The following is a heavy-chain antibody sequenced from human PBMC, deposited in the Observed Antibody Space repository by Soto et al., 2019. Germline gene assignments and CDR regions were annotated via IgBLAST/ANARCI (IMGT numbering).Heavy chain of an antibody. CDR2: ISNNSSVK. CDR3: ASFFFQAGDGIRGCSTVSAFLLNRSSDL. Sequence: KGLEWLSYISNNSSVKYYADSVKGRFTISRDNAKNSLYLQMNRLRDDDTAVYYCASFFFQAGDGIRGCSTVSAFLLNRSSDL. V-gene: IGHV3-48*02. D-gene: IGHD6-13*01. J-gene: IGHJ2*01.